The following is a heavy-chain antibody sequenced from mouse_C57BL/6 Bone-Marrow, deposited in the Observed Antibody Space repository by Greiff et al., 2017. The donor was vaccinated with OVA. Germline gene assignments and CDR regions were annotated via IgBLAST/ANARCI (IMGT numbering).Heavy chain of an antibody. CDR2: ISSGGSYT. D-gene: IGHD1-1*01. CDR1: GFTFSSYG. V-gene: IGHV5-6*01. Sequence: EVQRVESGGDLVKPGGSLKLSCAASGFTFSSYGMSWVRQTPDKRLEWVATISSGGSYTYYPDSVKGRFTISRDYAKNTLYLQMSSLKTEDTAMYYCARQDGSSYGWYFDVWGTGTTVTVSS. CDR3: ARQDGSSYGWYFDV. J-gene: IGHJ1*03.